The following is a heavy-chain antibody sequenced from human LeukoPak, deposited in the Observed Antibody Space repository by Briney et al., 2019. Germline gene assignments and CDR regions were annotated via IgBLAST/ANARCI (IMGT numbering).Heavy chain of an antibody. D-gene: IGHD3-16*01. CDR2: ISSSSSYI. V-gene: IGHV3-21*01. CDR1: GFTFSSYS. CDR3: ARVGPVDAFDI. Sequence: PGGSLRLSCAASGFTFSSYSMNWVRQAPGKGLEWVSSISSSSSYIYYADSVKGRFTISRDNAKNALYLQMNSLRAEDTAVYYCARVGPVDAFDIWGQGTMVTVSS. J-gene: IGHJ3*02.